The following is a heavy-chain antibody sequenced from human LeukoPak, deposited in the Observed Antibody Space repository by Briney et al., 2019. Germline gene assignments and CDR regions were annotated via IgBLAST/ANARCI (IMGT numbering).Heavy chain of an antibody. V-gene: IGHV3-30*03. J-gene: IGHJ4*02. CDR3: ARGRPHGNDY. CDR2: ISYDGSNK. Sequence: PGGSLRLSCAASGFIFSNYGMHWVRQAPGKGLEWVAVISYDGSNKYYADSVKGRFTISRDNSKNTLYLQMNSLRVEDTAVYYCARGRPHGNDYWGQGTLVTVSS. CDR1: GFIFSNYG. D-gene: IGHD4-23*01.